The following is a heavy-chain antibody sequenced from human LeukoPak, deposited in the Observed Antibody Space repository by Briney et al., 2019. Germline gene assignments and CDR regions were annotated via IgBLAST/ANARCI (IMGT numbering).Heavy chain of an antibody. CDR1: GGSICSYY. J-gene: IGHJ5*02. CDR3: ARWYCSGGSCYGRLRFDP. CDR2: IYYSGST. Sequence: SETLSLTCTVSGGSICSYYWSWIRQPPGKGLEWIGYIYYSGSTNYNPSLKSRVTISVDTSKNQFSLKLSSVTAADTAAYYCARWYCSGGSCYGRLRFDPWGQGTLVTVSS. D-gene: IGHD2-15*01. V-gene: IGHV4-59*08.